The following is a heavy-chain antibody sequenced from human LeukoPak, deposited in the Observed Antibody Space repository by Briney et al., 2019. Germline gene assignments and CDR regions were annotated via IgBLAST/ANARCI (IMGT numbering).Heavy chain of an antibody. Sequence: PSETLSLTCTVSGGSISSYYWSWIRQPPGKGLEWIGYIYYSGSTNYNPSLKSRVTISVDTSKNQFSLKLSSVTAADTAVYYCARQGYSSSWYNVWFDPWGQGTLVTVSS. V-gene: IGHV4-59*08. D-gene: IGHD6-13*01. J-gene: IGHJ5*02. CDR1: GGSISSYY. CDR2: IYYSGST. CDR3: ARQGYSSSWYNVWFDP.